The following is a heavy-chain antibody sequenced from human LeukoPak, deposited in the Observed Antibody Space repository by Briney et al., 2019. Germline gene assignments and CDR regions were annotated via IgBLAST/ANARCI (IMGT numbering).Heavy chain of an antibody. D-gene: IGHD1-7*01. CDR2: IYPTGTT. Sequence: PSENLSLTYTVTGGSIRSSSYYFGWIRQPPLKRLECVGDIYPTGTTYYNPSLKSRVTISIDTSKSQFSLRLSSVTAADTAVYYCVQNIPGTIEHWGQGTLVTVSS. J-gene: IGHJ1*01. V-gene: IGHV4-39*01. CDR1: GGSIRSSSYY. CDR3: VQNIPGTIEH.